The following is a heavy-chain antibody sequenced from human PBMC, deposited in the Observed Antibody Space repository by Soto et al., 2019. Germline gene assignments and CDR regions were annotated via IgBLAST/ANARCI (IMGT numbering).Heavy chain of an antibody. J-gene: IGHJ4*02. D-gene: IGHD3-22*01. CDR3: EREMRGYDSSGYSHRFDY. CDR1: GGSISSGGYY. Sequence: QVQLQESGPGLVKPSQTLSLTCTVSGGSISSGGYYWSWIRQHPGQGLVWIGYIYYSGNTYYNPSLTCRVTRVVDTAKTQFSLKLRSVTAAATAVYYWEREMRGYDSSGYSHRFDYWGQGTLVTVSS. V-gene: IGHV4-31*03. CDR2: IYYSGNT.